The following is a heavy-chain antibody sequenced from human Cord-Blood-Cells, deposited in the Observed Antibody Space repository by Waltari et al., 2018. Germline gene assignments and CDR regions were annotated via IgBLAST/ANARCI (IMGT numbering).Heavy chain of an antibody. D-gene: IGHD7-27*01. V-gene: IGHV5-51*01. Sequence: EVQLVQSGAEVKKPGDPLKSSCKGSGYSFTSHWIGWVRPMPGKSLEWMGIIYPGDSDTRYSPSFQGQVTISADKSISTAYLQWSSLKASDTAMYYCARLPELTGDQGVDYWGQGTLVTVSS. CDR2: IYPGDSDT. CDR3: ARLPELTGDQGVDY. J-gene: IGHJ4*02. CDR1: GYSFTSHW.